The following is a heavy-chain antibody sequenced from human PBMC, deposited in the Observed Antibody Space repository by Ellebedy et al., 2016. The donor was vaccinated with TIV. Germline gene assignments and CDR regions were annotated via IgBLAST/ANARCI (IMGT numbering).Heavy chain of an antibody. D-gene: IGHD6-13*01. J-gene: IGHJ6*02. V-gene: IGHV1-69*04. Sequence: AASVKVSCKASGGTFSSYAISWVRQAPGQGLEWMGRIIPILGIANYAQKFQGRVTITADKSTSTAYMELSSLRSEDTAVYYCARDRDSSSWYFGGYYYYGMDVWGQGTTVTVSS. CDR1: GGTFSSYA. CDR2: IIPILGIA. CDR3: ARDRDSSSWYFGGYYYYGMDV.